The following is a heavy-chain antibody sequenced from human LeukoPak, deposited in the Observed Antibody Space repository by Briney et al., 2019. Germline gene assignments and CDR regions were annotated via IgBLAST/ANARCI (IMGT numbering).Heavy chain of an antibody. CDR1: GGSGSRGSYY. CDR2: IYTSGST. D-gene: IGHD3-16*01. CDR3: ARDGGGGQAGGHDY. Sequence: SETLSLTCTVSGGSGSRGSYYWSWIRQPAGKGLEWIGRIYTSGSTNYSPSLKSRVTISVDTSKNQFSLKLSSVTAADTAVYYRARDGGGGQAGGHDYWGQGTLVTVSS. V-gene: IGHV4-61*02. J-gene: IGHJ4*02.